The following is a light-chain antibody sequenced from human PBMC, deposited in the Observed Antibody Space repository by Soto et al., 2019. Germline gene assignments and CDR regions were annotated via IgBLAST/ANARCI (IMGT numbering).Light chain of an antibody. V-gene: IGLV1-40*01. CDR1: SSNIGAGY. J-gene: IGLJ3*02. Sequence: QSVLTQPPSVSGAPGQRVTISCTGSSSNIGAGYVYWYQQLPGTAPKLLIYGNSNRPSGVPDRFSGSKSGTSASLAITGLQAEDEADYYCQCYDSSLSGSVFGGGTKLTVL. CDR3: QCYDSSLSGSV. CDR2: GNS.